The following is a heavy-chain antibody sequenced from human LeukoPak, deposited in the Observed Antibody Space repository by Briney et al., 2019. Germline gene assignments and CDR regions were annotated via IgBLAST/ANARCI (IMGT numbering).Heavy chain of an antibody. CDR2: IYHSGST. V-gene: IGHV4-30-2*01. J-gene: IGHJ4*02. D-gene: IGHD3-22*01. CDR1: GGSISSGGYY. Sequence: PSETLSLTCTVSGGSISSGGYYWSWIRQPPGKGLEWIGYIYHSGSTYYNPSLKSRVTISVDRSKNQFSLKLSSVTAADTAVYYCARADSSGYYSKSPGFDYWGQGTLVTVSS. CDR3: ARADSSGYYSKSPGFDY.